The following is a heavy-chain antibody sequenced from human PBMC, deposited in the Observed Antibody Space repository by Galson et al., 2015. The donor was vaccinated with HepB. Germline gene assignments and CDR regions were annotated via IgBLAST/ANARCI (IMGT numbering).Heavy chain of an antibody. CDR1: GFTFSSYA. D-gene: IGHD6-19*01. J-gene: IGHJ4*02. CDR2: ISGSGGST. V-gene: IGHV3-23*01. Sequence: SLRLSCAASGFTFSSYAMSWVRQAPGKGLEWVSAISGSGGSTYYADSVKGRFTISRDNSKNTLYLQMNSLRAEDTAVYYCAKDGRIAVAECDYWGQGTLVTVSS. CDR3: AKDGRIAVAECDY.